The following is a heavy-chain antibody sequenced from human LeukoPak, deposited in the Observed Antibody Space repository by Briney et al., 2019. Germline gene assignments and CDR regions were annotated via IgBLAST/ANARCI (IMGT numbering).Heavy chain of an antibody. J-gene: IGHJ4*02. CDR2: IYSGGGT. V-gene: IGHV3-53*01. CDR1: GFNVTTTH. D-gene: IGHD1-14*01. Sequence: GGSLRLSCAVSGFNVTTTHMTWVRQAPGKGLEWASFIYSGGGTDYAESVKGRFTISRDNSKNALYLQMNSLRVEDTAMFYCARPPYNWGQGTLVTVSS. CDR3: ARPPYN.